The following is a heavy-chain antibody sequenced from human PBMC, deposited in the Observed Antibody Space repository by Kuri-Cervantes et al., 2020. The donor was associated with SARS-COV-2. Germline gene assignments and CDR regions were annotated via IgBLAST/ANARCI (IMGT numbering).Heavy chain of an antibody. Sequence: GESLKTSCAASGFTFSSYAMSWVRQAPGKGLVWVSRINPDGSYTNNADSVKGRFTLSRDNAKNMLFLQMNSLRAEDTAVYYCVRDGDHWNFDYWGQGTLVTVSS. J-gene: IGHJ4*02. CDR2: INPDGSYT. CDR1: GFTFSSYA. D-gene: IGHD1-1*01. V-gene: IGHV3-74*01. CDR3: VRDGDHWNFDY.